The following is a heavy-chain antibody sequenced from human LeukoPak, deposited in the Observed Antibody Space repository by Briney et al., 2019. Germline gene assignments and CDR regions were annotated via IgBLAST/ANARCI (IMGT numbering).Heavy chain of an antibody. D-gene: IGHD3-22*01. CDR2: XXPILGIA. J-gene: IGHJ3*02. CDR1: GXXXXGYX. V-gene: IGHV1-69*10. Sequence: ASVKVSCKASGXXXXGYXXXXXXXAPXXXXXXXXXXXPILGIANYAQKFQGRVTITADKSTSTAYMELSSLRSEDTAVYYCARTQIHYYDSSGYAFDIWGQGTMVTVSS. CDR3: ARTQIHYYDSSGYAFDI.